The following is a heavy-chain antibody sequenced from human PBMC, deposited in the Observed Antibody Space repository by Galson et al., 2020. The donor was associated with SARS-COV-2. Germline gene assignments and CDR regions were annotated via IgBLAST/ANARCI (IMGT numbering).Heavy chain of an antibody. V-gene: IGHV3-48*02. D-gene: IGHD2-15*01. Sequence: GGSLRLSCAVSGFTFSSYSMNWVRQAPGKGLECISYISSSETTYYADSVKGRFTISRDNAKNSLFLQMNNLRDEDTAVYYCARVSKGLVVVVAATDHWGQGTLVTVSS. CDR1: GFTFSSYS. CDR2: ISSSETT. CDR3: ARVSKGLVVVVAATDH. J-gene: IGHJ4*02.